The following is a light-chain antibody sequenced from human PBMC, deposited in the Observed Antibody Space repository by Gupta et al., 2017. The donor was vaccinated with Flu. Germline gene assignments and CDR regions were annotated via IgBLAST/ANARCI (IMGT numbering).Light chain of an antibody. CDR1: QSVSNY. Sequence: ATLSLSPGERATLSCRASQSVSNYLAWFKQKPGQAPRLLIYDASNRATGIPARFSGSGYGTDFTLTISSLEPEDFAVYYCQQRSHWPPYTFGQGTKLEIK. V-gene: IGKV3-11*01. J-gene: IGKJ2*01. CDR3: QQRSHWPPYT. CDR2: DAS.